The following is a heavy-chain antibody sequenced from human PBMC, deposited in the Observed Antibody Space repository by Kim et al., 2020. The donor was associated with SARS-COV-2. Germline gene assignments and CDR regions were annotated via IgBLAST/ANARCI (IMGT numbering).Heavy chain of an antibody. CDR3: ARDSHGDYDSWFDP. J-gene: IGHJ5*02. Sequence: SETLSLTCTVSGGSVSSGSYYWSWIRQPPGKGLEWIGYIYYSGSTNYNPSLKSRVTISVDTSKNQFSLKLSSVTAADTAVYYCARDSHGDYDSWFDPWGQGTLVTVSS. V-gene: IGHV4-61*01. D-gene: IGHD4-17*01. CDR1: GGSVSSGSYY. CDR2: IYYSGST.